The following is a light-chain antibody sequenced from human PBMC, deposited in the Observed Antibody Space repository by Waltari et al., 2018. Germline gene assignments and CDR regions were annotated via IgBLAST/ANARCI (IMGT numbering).Light chain of an antibody. V-gene: IGKV4-1*01. J-gene: IGKJ1*01. CDR1: QSVLYSSNNKNY. Sequence: DIVMTQSPDSLAVSLGERATINCKSSQSVLYSSNNKNYLAWYQQKPGQPPKLLIDWASTRESGVPDRFSGSGSATDFTLTISSLQAEDVAVYYCQQYYSIPPTFGQGTKVEIK. CDR2: WAS. CDR3: QQYYSIPPT.